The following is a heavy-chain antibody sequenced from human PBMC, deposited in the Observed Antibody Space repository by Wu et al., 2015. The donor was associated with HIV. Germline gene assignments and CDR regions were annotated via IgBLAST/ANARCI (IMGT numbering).Heavy chain of an antibody. CDR1: GGTFSSYV. CDR2: IIPLFRTA. J-gene: IGHJ4*02. Sequence: QVQLVQSGAEVKKPGSSVKVSCTGSGGTFSSYVTAWVRQAPGQGLEWMGGIIPLFRTANYSPKFQGRLTITTDESMTTAYMDLRSLRSDDTAVYYCAREHSGSYAYFDYWGQGTLVTVSS. CDR3: AREHSGSYAYFDY. V-gene: IGHV1-69*05. D-gene: IGHD1-26*01.